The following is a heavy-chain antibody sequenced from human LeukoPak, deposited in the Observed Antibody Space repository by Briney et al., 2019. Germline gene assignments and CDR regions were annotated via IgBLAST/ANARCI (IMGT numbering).Heavy chain of an antibody. CDR2: IYPADSDT. J-gene: IGHJ4*02. V-gene: IGHV5-51*01. CDR1: GCSFTTYW. D-gene: IGHD4-23*01. Sequence: GESLKISCKGSGCSFTTYWIGWVRQMPGKGLEWMAIIYPADSDTRHSPSFQGQVTISADKSISTAYLQWSSLKASDTAIYYCARLIDYGGSGYYFDYWGQGTLVTVSS. CDR3: ARLIDYGGSGYYFDY.